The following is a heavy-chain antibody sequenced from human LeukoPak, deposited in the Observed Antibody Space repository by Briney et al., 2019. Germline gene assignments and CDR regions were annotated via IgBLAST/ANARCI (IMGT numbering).Heavy chain of an antibody. V-gene: IGHV4-34*01. CDR3: ARSTVYFDAFDI. CDR2: INHSGST. CDR1: GGSFSGYY. J-gene: IGHJ3*02. Sequence: SETLSLTCAVYGGSFSGYYWSWIRQPPGKGLEWIGEINHSGSTNYNPSLKSRVTISVDTSKNQFSLKLSSVTAVDTAVYYCARSTVYFDAFDIWGQGTMVTVSS. D-gene: IGHD2/OR15-2a*01.